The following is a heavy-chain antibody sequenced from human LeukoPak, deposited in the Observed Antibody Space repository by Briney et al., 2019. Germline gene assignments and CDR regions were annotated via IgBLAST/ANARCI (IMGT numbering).Heavy chain of an antibody. V-gene: IGHV3-53*01. CDR3: ARDRGIAVAGPGSDPYYHYGMDV. D-gene: IGHD6-19*01. CDR2: IYSGGST. CDR1: GFTVSSNY. J-gene: IGHJ6*04. Sequence: PGGSLRLSCAASGFTVSSNYMSWVRQAPGKGLEWVSVIYSGGSTYYADSVKGRFTISRDNSKNTLYLQMNSLRAEDTAVYYCARDRGIAVAGPGSDPYYHYGMDVWGKGTTVTVSS.